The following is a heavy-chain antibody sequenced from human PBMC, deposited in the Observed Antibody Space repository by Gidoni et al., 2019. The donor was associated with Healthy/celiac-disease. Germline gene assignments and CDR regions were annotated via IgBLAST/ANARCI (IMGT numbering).Heavy chain of an antibody. V-gene: IGHV3-30-3*01. CDR2: ISYDGSNK. J-gene: IGHJ4*02. CDR3: ARGEQWLGLDY. CDR1: RFTFSSYA. Sequence: QVQLVESGGGVVQPGRSLRLSCAASRFTFSSYAMHWVRQAPGKGLEWVAVISYDGSNKYYADSVKGRFTISRDNSKNTLYLQMNSLRAEDTAVYYCARGEQWLGLDYWGQGTLVTVSS. D-gene: IGHD6-19*01.